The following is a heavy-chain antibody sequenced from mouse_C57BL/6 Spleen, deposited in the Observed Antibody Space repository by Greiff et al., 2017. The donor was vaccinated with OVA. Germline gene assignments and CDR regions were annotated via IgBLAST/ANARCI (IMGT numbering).Heavy chain of an antibody. V-gene: IGHV1-26*01. CDR2: INPNNGGT. D-gene: IGHD4-1*01. Sequence: VQLQQSGPELVKPGASVKISCKASGYTFTDYYMNWVKQSHGKSLEWIGDINPNNGGTSYNQKFKGKATLTVDKSSSTAYMELRSLTSEDSAVYYCAGSGPHCDYWGQGTTLTVSS. J-gene: IGHJ2*01. CDR1: GYTFTDYY. CDR3: AGSGPHCDY.